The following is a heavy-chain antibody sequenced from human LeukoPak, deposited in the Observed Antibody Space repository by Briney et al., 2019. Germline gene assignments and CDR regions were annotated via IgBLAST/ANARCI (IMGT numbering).Heavy chain of an antibody. D-gene: IGHD3-10*01. V-gene: IGHV3-30-3*01. Sequence: GGSLRLSCAASGFTFSSYAMHWVRQAPGKGLEWVAVISYDGSNKYYADSVKGRFTISRDNSKNTLYLQMNSLRAEDTAVYYCARDAAFYYGSGRFQHWGQGTLVTVSS. CDR3: ARDAAFYYGSGRFQH. J-gene: IGHJ1*01. CDR2: ISYDGSNK. CDR1: GFTFSSYA.